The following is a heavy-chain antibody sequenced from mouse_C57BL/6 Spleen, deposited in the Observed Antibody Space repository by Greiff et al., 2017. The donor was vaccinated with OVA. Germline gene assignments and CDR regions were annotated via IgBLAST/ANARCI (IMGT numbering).Heavy chain of an antibody. CDR2: ISYSGST. V-gene: IGHV3-1*01. CDR3: ARGGDYLYYFDY. J-gene: IGHJ2*01. D-gene: IGHD2-4*01. Sequence: EVKLQESGPGMVKPSQSLSLTCTVTGYSITSGYDWHWIRHFPGNKLEWMGYISYSGSTNYNPSLKSRISITHDTSKNHFFLKLNSVTTEDTATDDCARGGDYLYYFDYWGQGTTLTVSS. CDR1: GYSITSGYD.